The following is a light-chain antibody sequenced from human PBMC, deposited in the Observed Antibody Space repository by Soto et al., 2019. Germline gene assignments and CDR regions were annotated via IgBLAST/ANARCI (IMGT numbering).Light chain of an antibody. CDR1: QDITNY. CDR2: DAS. V-gene: IGKV1-33*01. Sequence: DIQMTQSPSSLSASVGDRVTITCQASQDITNYLHWFQQKPGKAPKLLIYDASNLETGVPSRFSGSGSGTDFTLTISSLEPEDFAVYYCQQRSNWLYTFGQGTKLEIK. CDR3: QQRSNWLYT. J-gene: IGKJ2*01.